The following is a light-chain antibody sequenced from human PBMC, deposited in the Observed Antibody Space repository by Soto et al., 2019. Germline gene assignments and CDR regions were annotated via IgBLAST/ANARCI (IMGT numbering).Light chain of an antibody. CDR3: QQYGSSPNA. J-gene: IGKJ5*01. V-gene: IGKV3-20*01. Sequence: EIVLTQSPGPLSLSPGERATLSCRSSQSVSSNYLAWYQQKLGQAPRLLIYGASSRATGIPDRFSGSGSGTGFTLTISRLEPEDVAVYYCQQYGSSPNALGQGTRLEIK. CDR1: QSVSSNY. CDR2: GAS.